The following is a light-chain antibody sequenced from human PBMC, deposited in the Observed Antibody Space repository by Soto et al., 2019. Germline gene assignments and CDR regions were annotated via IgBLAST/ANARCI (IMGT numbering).Light chain of an antibody. Sequence: EIDLTQSPVTLSVSPGESATLSCRASQTINSNYLTWYQQRPGQAPRLLIYATSNLADDVPYRFSGSGSGTDFTLTISGLQPEDFAAYYCQQYNSLPAGTFGQGTKVDIK. V-gene: IGKV3-20*01. CDR3: QQYNSLPAGT. CDR2: ATS. CDR1: QTINSNY. J-gene: IGKJ1*01.